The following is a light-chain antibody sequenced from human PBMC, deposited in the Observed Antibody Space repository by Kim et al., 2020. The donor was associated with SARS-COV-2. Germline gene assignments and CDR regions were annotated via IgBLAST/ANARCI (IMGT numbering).Light chain of an antibody. J-gene: IGLJ2*01. Sequence: SSELTQDPAECAALGQRVRITCQGDNLRNYDATWYQHKPGQAPVLAIYGRNSRPSGIPDRFSGSTSGNTASLTITGAQAEDEADYYCNSRDNSAKVIFGGGTQLTVL. CDR1: NLRNYD. V-gene: IGLV3-19*01. CDR3: NSRDNSAKVI. CDR2: GRN.